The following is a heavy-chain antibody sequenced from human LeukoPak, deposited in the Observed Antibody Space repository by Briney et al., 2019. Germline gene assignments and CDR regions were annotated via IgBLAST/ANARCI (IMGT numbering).Heavy chain of an antibody. J-gene: IGHJ3*02. CDR2: ISGSGDST. D-gene: IGHD3-10*01. CDR3: AKDHDYYASGPI. V-gene: IGHV3-23*01. CDR1: GFTFSNYA. Sequence: GGSLRLSCAASGFTFSNYAINWVRQAPGKGLEWVSAISGSGDSTYYADSVKGRFTISRDNSKNTLYLQMNSLRAEDTALYYCAKDHDYYASGPIWGQGTMVTVSS.